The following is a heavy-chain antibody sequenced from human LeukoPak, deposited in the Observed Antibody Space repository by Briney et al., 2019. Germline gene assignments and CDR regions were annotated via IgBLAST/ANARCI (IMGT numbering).Heavy chain of an antibody. CDR2: ISSTSSTI. D-gene: IGHD1-26*01. CDR1: GFTFSSYS. J-gene: IGHJ4*02. CDR3: ARVRGSFQLDY. Sequence: GGSLRLSCAASGFTFSSYSMNWVRQAPGKGLEWVSFISSTSSTIYYADPVKGRFTISRDNAKNSLYLLMNSLRAEDTAVYYCARVRGSFQLDYWGQGTLVTVSS. V-gene: IGHV3-48*01.